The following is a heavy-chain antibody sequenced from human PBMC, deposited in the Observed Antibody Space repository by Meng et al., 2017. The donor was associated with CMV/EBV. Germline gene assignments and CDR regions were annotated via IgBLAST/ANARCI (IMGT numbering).Heavy chain of an antibody. D-gene: IGHD2-2*01. J-gene: IGHJ5*02. V-gene: IGHV3-21*01. CDR1: GFTFSSYG. CDR3: ARDVGIVVVPAALDP. Sequence: GESLKISCAASGFTFSSYGMHWVRQAPGKGLEWVSSISSSSSYIYYADSVKGRFTISRDNAKNSLYLQMNSLRAEDTAVYYCARDVGIVVVPAALDPWGQGTLVTVSS. CDR2: ISSSSSYI.